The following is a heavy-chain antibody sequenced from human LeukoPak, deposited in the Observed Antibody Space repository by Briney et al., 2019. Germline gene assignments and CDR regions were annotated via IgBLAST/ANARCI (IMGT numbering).Heavy chain of an antibody. Sequence: SQTLSLTCAISGDSVSGNTVTWSWIRQSPSRGLEWLGRTYYRSKWYNDYALPVKGRISVNPDTSKNQFSLQLNSVTPEDTAVYYCARGLWPYFDFWGQGTLVTVSS. J-gene: IGHJ4*02. CDR3: ARGLWPYFDF. V-gene: IGHV6-1*01. CDR2: TYYRSKWYN. D-gene: IGHD3-16*01. CDR1: GDSVSGNTVT.